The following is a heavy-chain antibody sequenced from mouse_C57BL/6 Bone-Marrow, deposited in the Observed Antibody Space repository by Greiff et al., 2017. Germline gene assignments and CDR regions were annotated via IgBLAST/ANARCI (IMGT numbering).Heavy chain of an antibody. V-gene: IGHV1-62-2*01. CDR2: FYPGSGSI. CDR3: ARHEVGNYAYYYAMDY. CDR1: GYTFTEYT. D-gene: IGHD2-1*01. J-gene: IGHJ4*01. Sequence: VQLQPSGAELVKPGASVKLSCKASGYTFTEYTTHWVKQRSGQGLAWIGWFYPGSGSIKYNEKFKDKATLTADQSSSTVYMELSRLTSEDSAVYFCARHEVGNYAYYYAMDYRGQGTSVTVSS.